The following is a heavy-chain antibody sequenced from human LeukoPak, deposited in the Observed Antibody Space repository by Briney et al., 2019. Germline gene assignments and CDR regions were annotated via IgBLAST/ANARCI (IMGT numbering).Heavy chain of an antibody. V-gene: IGHV3-23*01. Sequence: QPGGSLRLSCAASGFTFSSYAMSWVRQAPGKGLEWVSAINGSGGSTYYADSVKGRFTISRDNSKNTLYLQMNSLRAEDTAVYYCASHLLYSSSWYSAYYFDYWGQGTLVTVSS. D-gene: IGHD6-13*01. CDR2: INGSGGST. CDR3: ASHLLYSSSWYSAYYFDY. J-gene: IGHJ4*02. CDR1: GFTFSSYA.